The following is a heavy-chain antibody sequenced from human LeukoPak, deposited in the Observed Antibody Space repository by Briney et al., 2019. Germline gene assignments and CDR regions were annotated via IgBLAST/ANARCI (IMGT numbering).Heavy chain of an antibody. V-gene: IGHV1-69*01. CDR1: GGTFSSYA. D-gene: IGHD5-18*01. J-gene: IGHJ4*02. CDR3: ASGYSYGEDFDY. Sequence: SVKVSCKASGGTFSSYAISWVRQAPGQGLEWMGGIIPIFGTANYAQKFQGRVTITAGESTSTAYMELSSLRSEDTAVYYCASGYSYGEDFDYWSQGTLVTVSS. CDR2: IIPIFGTA.